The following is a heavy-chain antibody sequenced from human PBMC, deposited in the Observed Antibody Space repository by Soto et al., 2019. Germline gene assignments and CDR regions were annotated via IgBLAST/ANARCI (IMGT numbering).Heavy chain of an antibody. V-gene: IGHV4-39*01. CDR1: GGSISSSSYY. Sequence: TSETLSLTCTVSGGSISSSSYYWGWIRQPPGKGLEWIGSIYYSGSTYYNPSLKSRVTISVDTSKNQFSLKLSSVTAADTAVYYCARHPGLTELSFDYWGQGTLVTVSS. D-gene: IGHD1-7*01. J-gene: IGHJ4*02. CDR3: ARHPGLTELSFDY. CDR2: IYYSGST.